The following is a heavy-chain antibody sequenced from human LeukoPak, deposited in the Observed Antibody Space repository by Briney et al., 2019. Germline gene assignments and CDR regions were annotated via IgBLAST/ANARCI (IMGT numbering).Heavy chain of an antibody. Sequence: PGGSLRLSCAASGFTVSSNYMSWVRQAPGKGLEWVSTISAGRAITFYADSVKGRFTISRDNSKNTLYLQMNNLRAEDTALYFCAKEGGLAEYNWFDPWGQGTLVTVSS. V-gene: IGHV3-23*01. CDR3: AKEGGLAEYNWFDP. J-gene: IGHJ5*02. CDR2: ISAGRAIT. CDR1: GFTVSSNY. D-gene: IGHD3-16*01.